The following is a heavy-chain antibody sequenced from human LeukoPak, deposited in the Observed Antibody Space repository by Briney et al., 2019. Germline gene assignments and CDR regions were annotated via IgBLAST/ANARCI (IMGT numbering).Heavy chain of an antibody. V-gene: IGHV4-59*12. J-gene: IGHJ3*02. D-gene: IGHD3-16*02. Sequence: PSETLSLTCTVSGGSISGYYWSWVRQPPGKGLEWIGYIYDSGTTNYNPSLKSRVTMSVDTSKNQFSLKLSSVTAADTAVYYCARSNYVWGSYRPRQSDAFDIWGQGTMVTVSS. CDR3: ARSNYVWGSYRPRQSDAFDI. CDR1: GGSISGYY. CDR2: IYDSGTT.